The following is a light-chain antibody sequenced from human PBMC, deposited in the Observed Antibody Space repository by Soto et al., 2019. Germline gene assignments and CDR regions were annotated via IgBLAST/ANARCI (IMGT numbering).Light chain of an antibody. Sequence: EVLMTHSPATLSVSPLDIATLSFSASQSINSNLALYQQQPGQAPRLLIYAASTRATAVPDRFSGSGSGTDFTLTITSLQSDDFAVYFCQKYTGWPINFGQGTRLEIK. CDR2: AAS. J-gene: IGKJ5*01. CDR1: QSINSN. CDR3: QKYTGWPIN. V-gene: IGKV3-15*01.